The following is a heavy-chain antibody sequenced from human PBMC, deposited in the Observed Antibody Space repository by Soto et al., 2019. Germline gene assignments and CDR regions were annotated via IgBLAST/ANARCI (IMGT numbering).Heavy chain of an antibody. CDR2: ISGSGSTI. CDR1: GFTFSSHE. V-gene: IGHV3-48*03. D-gene: IGHD2-8*01. CDR3: ARGGVY. J-gene: IGHJ1*01. Sequence: VGSLRLSCEATGFTFSSHEMNWIRQTPGKRLEWIAKISGSGSTINYADSVKGRFTISRDNVQRTLHLQMDSLRVEDTGVYYCARGGVYWGRGTLVTVSS.